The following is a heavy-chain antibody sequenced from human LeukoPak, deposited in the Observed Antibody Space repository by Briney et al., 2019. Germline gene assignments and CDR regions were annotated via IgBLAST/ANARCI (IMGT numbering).Heavy chain of an antibody. D-gene: IGHD4-11*01. CDR3: AKGSPNYSNRFDY. V-gene: IGHV3-23*01. CDR2: ISGSGGTT. CDR1: GFTFSSYA. Sequence: GGSLRLSCAASGFTFSSYAMSWVRQAPGKGLEWVSGISGSGGTTYYADSVKGRFTISRDNSKNTLYLQMNSLRAEDTAVYYCAKGSPNYSNRFDYWGQRTLVTVSS. J-gene: IGHJ4*02.